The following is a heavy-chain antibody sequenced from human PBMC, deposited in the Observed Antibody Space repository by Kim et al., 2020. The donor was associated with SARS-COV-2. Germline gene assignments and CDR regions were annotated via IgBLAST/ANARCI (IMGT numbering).Heavy chain of an antibody. CDR3: ARHGLYSYGYWFDP. V-gene: IGHV4-39*01. CDR1: GGSISSSSYY. J-gene: IGHJ5*02. Sequence: SETLSLTCTVSGGSISSSSYYWGWIRQPPGKGLEWIGSIYYSGSTYYNPSLKSRVTISVDTSKNQFSLKLSSVTAADTAVYYCARHGLYSYGYWFDPWGQGTLVTVSS. CDR2: IYYSGST. D-gene: IGHD5-18*01.